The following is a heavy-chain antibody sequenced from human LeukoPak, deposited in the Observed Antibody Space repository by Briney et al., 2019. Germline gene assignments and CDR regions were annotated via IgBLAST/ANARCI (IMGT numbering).Heavy chain of an antibody. V-gene: IGHV3-23*01. Sequence: GGSLRLSCAASGFTFSSYGMSWVRQAPGKGLEWVSAISGSGGSTYYADSVKGRFTISRDNSKNTLYLQMNSPRAEDTAVYYCAKALSYSGYDYYFDFGGQGTLVTVSS. CDR1: GFTFSSYG. J-gene: IGHJ4*02. CDR2: ISGSGGST. D-gene: IGHD5-12*01. CDR3: AKALSYSGYDYYFDF.